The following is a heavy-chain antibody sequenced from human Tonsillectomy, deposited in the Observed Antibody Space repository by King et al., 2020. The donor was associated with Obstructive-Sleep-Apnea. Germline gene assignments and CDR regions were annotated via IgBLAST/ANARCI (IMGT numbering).Heavy chain of an antibody. J-gene: IGHJ6*02. CDR2: ISSSSSTI. CDR1: GFTFSSYS. CDR3: ASDKYQVVVVVASTNYYGMDV. Sequence: VQLVESGGGLVQPGGSLRLSCAASGFTFSSYSMNWVRQAPGKGLEWVSYISSSSSTIYYADSVKGRFTISRDNAKNSLYLQMNSLRAEDTAVYYCASDKYQVVVVVASTNYYGMDVWRQGTTVTVSS. V-gene: IGHV3-48*04. D-gene: IGHD2-15*01.